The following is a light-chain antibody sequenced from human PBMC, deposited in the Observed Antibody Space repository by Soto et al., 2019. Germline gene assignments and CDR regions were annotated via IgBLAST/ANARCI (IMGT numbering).Light chain of an antibody. CDR2: DVT. J-gene: IGLJ2*01. CDR3: CSYAGSYTVI. CDR1: SSDVGGYDY. Sequence: QSALTQPRSVSGSPGQSVTISCTGSSSDVGGYDYVSWYQQYPDKAPKLIIYDVTKRPSGVPDRFSGSKSGNTASLTISWLQPEDEADYHCCSYAGSYTVIFGGGTKLTVL. V-gene: IGLV2-11*01.